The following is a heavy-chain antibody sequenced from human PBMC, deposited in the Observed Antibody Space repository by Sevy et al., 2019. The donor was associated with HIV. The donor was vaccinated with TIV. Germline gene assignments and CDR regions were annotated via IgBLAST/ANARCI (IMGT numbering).Heavy chain of an antibody. D-gene: IGHD1-26*01. CDR2: INNLGST. CDR3: ATGSGGPRLRS. CDR1: GGSFSGYY. V-gene: IGHV4-34*01. Sequence: SETLSLTCAVYGGSFSGYYWSWIRQFPGKGLEWIGEINNLGSTIYNPSLKSRVTISIDTSKNQFSLRLSSVTVAADTAVYYCATGSGGPRLRSWGQGTLVTV. J-gene: IGHJ4*02.